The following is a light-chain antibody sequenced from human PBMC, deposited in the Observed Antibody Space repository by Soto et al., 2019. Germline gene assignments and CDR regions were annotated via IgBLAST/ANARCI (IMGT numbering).Light chain of an antibody. CDR1: SSDIGAYNF. Sequence: ALTQPASVSGSPGQSITISCTGTSSDIGAYNFVSWYQQHPGKAPKLMLYDVNIRPSGVSNRFSGSKSGNTASLTISGLQPEDEADYYCTSWTTSTTMIFGGGTKVTVL. V-gene: IGLV2-14*03. CDR2: DVN. CDR3: TSWTTSTTMI. J-gene: IGLJ2*01.